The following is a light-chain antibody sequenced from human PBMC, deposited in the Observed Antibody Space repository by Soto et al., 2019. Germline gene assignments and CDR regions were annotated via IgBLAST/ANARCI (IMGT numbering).Light chain of an antibody. Sequence: QLVLTQSSSASASLGSSVKLTCTLSSGHSTYIIAWNQQQPGKAPRYLMKLEGSGSYNKGSEVPDRFSVSSSGADRYLTISNLQFEDEADYYCETWDGNTRVFGGGTKLTVL. CDR1: SGHSTYI. CDR2: LEGSGSY. V-gene: IGLV4-60*02. CDR3: ETWDGNTRV. J-gene: IGLJ3*02.